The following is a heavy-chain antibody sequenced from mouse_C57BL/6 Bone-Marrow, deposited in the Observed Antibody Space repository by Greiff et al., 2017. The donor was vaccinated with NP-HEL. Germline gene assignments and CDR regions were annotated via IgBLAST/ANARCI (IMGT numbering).Heavy chain of an antibody. CDR2: IVPYDSYT. D-gene: IGHD1-1*01. V-gene: IGHV1-50*01. CDR1: GYTFTSYW. J-gene: IGHJ2*01. Sequence: VQLQQSGAELVKPGASVKLSCKASGYTFTSYWMQWVIQRPGQGLEWIGEIVPYDSYTNYNQSLKGNATLTVDTSYSTAYMQLCSLTCEDSAVYYCARRGGGSSDDYWGQGTTLTFSS. CDR3: ARRGGGSSDDY.